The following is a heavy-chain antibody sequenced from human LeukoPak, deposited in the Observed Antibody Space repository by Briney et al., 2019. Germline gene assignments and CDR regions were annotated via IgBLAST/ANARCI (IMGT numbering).Heavy chain of an antibody. CDR1: GYTFTSYY. V-gene: IGHV1-46*01. J-gene: IGHJ4*02. Sequence: ASVKVSCKASGYTFTSYYMHWVRQAPGQGLEWMGIINPSGGSTSYAQKFQGRVTMTRDTSTSTVYMELSSLRSEDTAVYYCARAVVVPAAIASHFDYWGQGTLVTVSS. D-gene: IGHD2-2*02. CDR2: INPSGGST. CDR3: ARAVVVPAAIASHFDY.